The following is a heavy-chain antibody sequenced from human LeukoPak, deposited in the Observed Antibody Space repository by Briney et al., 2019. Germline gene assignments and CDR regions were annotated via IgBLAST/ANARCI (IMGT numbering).Heavy chain of an antibody. CDR3: AKCLGYSYGPSDY. V-gene: IGHV3-33*06. Sequence: GGSLRLSCAASGFTFSGYGMPWVRQAPGKGLEWVAVIWCDGSNKYYADSVKGRLTISRDNSKNTLYLQMNSMRTEDTAVYYCAKCLGYSYGPSDYWGQGTLVTVSS. J-gene: IGHJ4*02. CDR2: IWCDGSNK. D-gene: IGHD5-18*01. CDR1: GFTFSGYG.